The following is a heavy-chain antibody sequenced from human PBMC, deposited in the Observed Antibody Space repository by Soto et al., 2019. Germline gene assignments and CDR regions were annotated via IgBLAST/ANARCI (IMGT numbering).Heavy chain of an antibody. V-gene: IGHV4-4*07. D-gene: IGHD5-12*01. J-gene: IGHJ5*02. CDR2: IYSSGSS. CDR3: VREYSGFEGTWFDP. Sequence: PSETLSLTCSVSGDSIRNYYWTWVRQPAGKGLEWVGRIYSSGSSNFNPSLKSRLSMSVDTSKNQFSLNLKSVTAADTALYYCVREYSGFEGTWFDPWGQGTLVTVSS. CDR1: GDSIRNYY.